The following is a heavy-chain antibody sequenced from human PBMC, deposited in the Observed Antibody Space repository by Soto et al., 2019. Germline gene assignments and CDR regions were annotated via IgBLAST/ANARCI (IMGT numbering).Heavy chain of an antibody. J-gene: IGHJ6*01. CDR2: IMPIFGRP. CDR1: GGTFNNYA. Sequence: QVQLVQSGAEVKKPGSSVKVSCKASGGTFNNYAFSWVRQAPGQGLECLGGIMPIFGRPDYAQKFRDRVTITADESTTTAHMELSSLRSADTAVYYGATWVKEAGIGGNYYY. V-gene: IGHV1-69*12. D-gene: IGHD6-19*01. CDR3: ATWVKEAGIGGNYYY.